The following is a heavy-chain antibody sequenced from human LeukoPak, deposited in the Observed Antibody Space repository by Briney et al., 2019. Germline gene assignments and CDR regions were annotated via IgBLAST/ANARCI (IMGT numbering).Heavy chain of an antibody. CDR3: ARQRGGSWVNDY. CDR1: DASISSSYFY. V-gene: IGHV4-39*01. Sequence: PSETLSLTCTVSDASISSSYFYWSWIRQSPGKGLEWIGNVFHSGSTHYSPSLKSRVTISVDTSRKQFSLRLSAATAADTAVYYCARQRGGSWVNDYWGQGTLVTVSS. D-gene: IGHD1-26*01. J-gene: IGHJ4*02. CDR2: VFHSGST.